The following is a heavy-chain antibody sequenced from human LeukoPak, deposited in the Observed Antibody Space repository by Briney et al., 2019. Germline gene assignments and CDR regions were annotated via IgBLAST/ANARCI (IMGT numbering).Heavy chain of an antibody. D-gene: IGHD3-22*01. CDR2: IYTSGST. Sequence: PSETLSLTCTVSGGSISSYYWSWIRQPAGKGLEWIGRIYTSGSTNYNPSLKSRVTMSVDTSKNQFSLKLSSVTAADTAVYYCARTGFWYYYDSSGYGTYGMDVWGQGTTVTVSS. CDR1: GGSISSYY. V-gene: IGHV4-4*07. CDR3: ARTGFWYYYDSSGYGTYGMDV. J-gene: IGHJ6*02.